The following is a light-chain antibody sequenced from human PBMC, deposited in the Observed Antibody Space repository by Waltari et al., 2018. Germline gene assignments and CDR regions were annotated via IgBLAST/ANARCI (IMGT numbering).Light chain of an antibody. CDR2: DVT. Sequence: QSALTQPASVSGTPGQSITISCSGTGSDIGGNKYVSWYQQHPGEAPKVIIYDVTSRPSGVSGRCSGSKSGNTAFLTIAGLQAEDEADYYCSSYATTRVIFGGGTKVTVL. CDR3: SSYATTRVI. V-gene: IGLV2-14*03. CDR1: GSDIGGNKY. J-gene: IGLJ2*01.